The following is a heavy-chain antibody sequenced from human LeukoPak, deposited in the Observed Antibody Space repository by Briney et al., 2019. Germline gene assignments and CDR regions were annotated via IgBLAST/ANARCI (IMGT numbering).Heavy chain of an antibody. CDR2: ISWNSGSI. V-gene: IGHV3-9*01. D-gene: IGHD6-19*01. Sequence: TGGSLRLSCAASGFTFDDYAMHWVRQAPGKGLEWVSGISWNSGSIGYADSVKGRFTISRDNAKNSLYLQMNSLRAEDTALYYCAAGRNSPSLYWGQGTLVTVSS. CDR3: AAGRNSPSLY. CDR1: GFTFDDYA. J-gene: IGHJ4*02.